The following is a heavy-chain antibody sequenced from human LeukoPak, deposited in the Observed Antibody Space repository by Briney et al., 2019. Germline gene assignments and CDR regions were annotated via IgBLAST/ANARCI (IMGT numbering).Heavy chain of an antibody. Sequence: PGGSLRLSCAASGFTFGNYAMSWVRQAPGKGLEWVSPISGSGGSTYYADSVKGRFTISRDNSKNTLYLQVNSLRAEDTAMYYCAKGASSSPWTIFDVWGRGTMVTVSS. CDR2: ISGSGGST. CDR1: GFTFGNYA. J-gene: IGHJ3*01. CDR3: AKGASSSPWTIFDV. D-gene: IGHD6-13*01. V-gene: IGHV3-23*01.